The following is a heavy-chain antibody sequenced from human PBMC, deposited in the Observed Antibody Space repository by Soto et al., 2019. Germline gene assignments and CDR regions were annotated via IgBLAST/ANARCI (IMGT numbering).Heavy chain of an antibody. D-gene: IGHD5-12*01. V-gene: IGHV3-7*01. Sequence: GGSLRLSCAASGFIFNSYWMSWVRQAPGKGLEWVANIDQHGSETYYVDSVEGRFTISRDNTKNSLYLQMNSLRVEDTAVYYCAGAEISRGFLDCESTSCYEHGSGFWGQGTLVTVSS. CDR1: GFIFNSYW. J-gene: IGHJ4*02. CDR3: AGAEISRGFLDCESTSCYEHGSGF. CDR2: IDQHGSET.